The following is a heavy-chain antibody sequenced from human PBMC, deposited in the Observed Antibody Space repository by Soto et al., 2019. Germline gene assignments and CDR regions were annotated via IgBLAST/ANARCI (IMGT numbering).Heavy chain of an antibody. CDR3: ARASDYYDSSGYYYGIDY. Sequence: ASVKVSCKASGGTFSSYAISWVRQAPGQGLEWMGGIIPIFGTANYAQKFQGRVTITADKSTRTAYMELSSLRSEDTAVYYCARASDYYDSSGYYYGIDYWGQGTLVTVSS. CDR2: IIPIFGTA. D-gene: IGHD3-22*01. V-gene: IGHV1-69*06. J-gene: IGHJ4*02. CDR1: GGTFSSYA.